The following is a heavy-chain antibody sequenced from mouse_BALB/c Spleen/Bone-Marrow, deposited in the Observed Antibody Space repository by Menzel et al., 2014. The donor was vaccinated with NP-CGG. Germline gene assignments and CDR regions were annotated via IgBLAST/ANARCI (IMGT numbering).Heavy chain of an antibody. CDR2: INPSSDYT. Sequence: QVQLKQSGAELARPGASVKMSCKASGYTFTTYTIHWVKQRPGQGLEWIGYINPSSDYTHYNQKFKDKATLTADKSSSTAYMQLSSLTSEDSAVYYCARPYYYGYDYWGQGTTLTVSS. CDR3: ARPYYYGYDY. V-gene: IGHV1-4*01. J-gene: IGHJ2*01. CDR1: GYTFTTYT. D-gene: IGHD1-1*02.